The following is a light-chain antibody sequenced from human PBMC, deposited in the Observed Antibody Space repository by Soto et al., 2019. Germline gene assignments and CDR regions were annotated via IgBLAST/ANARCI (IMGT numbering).Light chain of an antibody. Sequence: QPVLTQPPSVSGAPGQRVTISCTGSSSNIGAGYDVHWYQQLPGTAPKLLIYGNSNRPSGVPDRFSGSKSGTSASPAITGLQAEDEADYYCQSYDSSLSVGVFGGGTKLTVL. CDR3: QSYDSSLSVGV. CDR2: GNS. J-gene: IGLJ3*02. CDR1: SSNIGAGYD. V-gene: IGLV1-40*01.